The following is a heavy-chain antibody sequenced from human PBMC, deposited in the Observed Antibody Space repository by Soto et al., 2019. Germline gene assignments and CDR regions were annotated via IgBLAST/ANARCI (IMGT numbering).Heavy chain of an antibody. CDR3: ARDPRPPSGWLGFWEYGMDV. CDR2: VNPDNGGT. CDR1: GYTFTGNY. J-gene: IGHJ6*02. Sequence: QVHLVQSGAEVKKPGASVKVSCKASGYTFTGNYIHWVRQAPGQGLEWMGWVNPDNGGTTSAQKFQGRVTMTRDTSVTTAYMEVSRLTSDDTAVYYCARDPRPPSGWLGFWEYGMDVWGQGTTVTVSS. V-gene: IGHV1-2*02. D-gene: IGHD3-3*01.